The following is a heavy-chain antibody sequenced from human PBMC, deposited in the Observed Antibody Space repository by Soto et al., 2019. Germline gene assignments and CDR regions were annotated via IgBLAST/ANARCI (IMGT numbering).Heavy chain of an antibody. CDR2: IFYSGST. CDR1: GGSIRSYY. V-gene: IGHV4-59*01. J-gene: IGHJ5*02. D-gene: IGHD2-2*01. CDR3: VRDGHCITTSCYGNWFDP. Sequence: SETLSLTCTVSGGSIRSYYWTWIRQPPGKGLEWLGYIFYSGSTFYNPSLKSRVTISIHTSKSQFSLQLTSVTAADTAVYYCVRDGHCITTSCYGNWFDPWGQGTLVTVSS.